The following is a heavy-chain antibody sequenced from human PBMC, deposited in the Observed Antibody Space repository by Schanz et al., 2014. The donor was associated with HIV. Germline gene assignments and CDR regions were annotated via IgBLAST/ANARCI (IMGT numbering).Heavy chain of an antibody. J-gene: IGHJ4*02. CDR1: GFTFDSYG. D-gene: IGHD5-18*01. CDR2: ISYDGTNK. V-gene: IGHV3-30*18. CDR3: AKSNGGDTAVVQYYFDY. Sequence: QVHLVESGGGVVRPGRSLRLSCAASGFTFDSYGMHWDRQAPGKGLEWVAVISYDGTNKVYADSVKGRFTVSRDNAKNSLYLNMYSLRAEDTAVYFCAKSNGGDTAVVQYYFDYWGQGTLVSVSS.